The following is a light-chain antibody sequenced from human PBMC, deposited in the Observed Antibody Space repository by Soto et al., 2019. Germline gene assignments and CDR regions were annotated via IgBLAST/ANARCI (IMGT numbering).Light chain of an antibody. CDR1: QSISRQ. CDR2: QAS. J-gene: IGKJ1*01. V-gene: IGKV1-5*03. Sequence: DIQMTQSPSTLSVSVGDRVSITCRASQSISRQLAWYQQKPGKAPNLLLYQASKLETGVPSRFTGSGSGTEFTLTISSLQPDDLGTYYCLQDRSYWTFGHGTKVEVK. CDR3: LQDRSYWT.